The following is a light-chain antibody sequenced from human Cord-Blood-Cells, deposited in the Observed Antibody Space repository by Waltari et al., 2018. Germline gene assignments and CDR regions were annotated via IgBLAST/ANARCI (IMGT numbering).Light chain of an antibody. CDR1: SSDVGSYNL. Sequence: QSALPQPASVSGSPGPSITISCTGTSSDVGSYNLVSWYQQHPGKAPKRMIYEGSKRPSGVSNRFSGSKSGNTASLTISGLQAEDEADYYCCSYAGSSTLVFGGGTKLTVL. J-gene: IGLJ2*01. CDR2: EGS. V-gene: IGLV2-23*01. CDR3: CSYAGSSTLV.